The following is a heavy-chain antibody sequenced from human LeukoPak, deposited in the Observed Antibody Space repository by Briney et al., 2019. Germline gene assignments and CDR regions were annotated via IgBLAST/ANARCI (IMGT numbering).Heavy chain of an antibody. Sequence: SETLSLTCTVSGGSISSSSYYWGWIRQPPGKGLEWIGSIYYSGSTYYNPSLKSRVTISVDTSKNQSSLKLSSVTAADTAVYYCARVTHTDNWFDPWGQGTLVTVSS. J-gene: IGHJ5*02. CDR2: IYYSGST. V-gene: IGHV4-39*07. CDR1: GGSISSSSYY. CDR3: ARVTHTDNWFDP. D-gene: IGHD2-21*01.